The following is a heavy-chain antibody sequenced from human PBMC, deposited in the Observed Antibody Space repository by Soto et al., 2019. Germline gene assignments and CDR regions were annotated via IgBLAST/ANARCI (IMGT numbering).Heavy chain of an antibody. CDR3: ARGTYLDAFDI. CDR1: GYTFTSYG. V-gene: IGHV1-18*01. D-gene: IGHD3-10*01. J-gene: IGHJ3*02. Sequence: QVQLVQSGAEVKKPGASVKVSCKASGYTFTSYGVSWVRQAPGQGLEWMGWITPYSDNTNYAQKVQGRLTMTTDTSTSTAYMELRSLRSDDTAAYYCARGTYLDAFDIWGQATMVTVSS. CDR2: ITPYSDNT.